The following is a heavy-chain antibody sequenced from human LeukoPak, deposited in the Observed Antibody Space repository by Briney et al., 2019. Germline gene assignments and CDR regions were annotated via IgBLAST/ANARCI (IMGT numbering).Heavy chain of an antibody. CDR2: VSYTGST. D-gene: IGHD4-17*01. CDR1: GGSISSSTYY. CDR3: ARSRKYGAVTTYSWFDP. V-gene: IGHV4-39*01. Sequence: SETLSLTCTVSGGSISSSTYYWGWIRQPPGRGLEWIASVSYTGSTTYNPSLKSRVTISVDTSKTQFFLKLSSVTAADTAVYYCARSRKYGAVTTYSWFDPWGRGTLVIVSS. J-gene: IGHJ5*02.